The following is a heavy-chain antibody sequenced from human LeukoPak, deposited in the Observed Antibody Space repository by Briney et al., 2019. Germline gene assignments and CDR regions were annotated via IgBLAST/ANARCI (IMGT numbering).Heavy chain of an antibody. J-gene: IGHJ4*02. CDR1: GDSISGYY. Sequence: PSETLSLTCTVSGDSISGYYWTWTRQPAGKGLEWIGRIYTSGSTNYNPSLKSRVTMSVDTSKNQFSLKMSSLTAADTAMYYCARARGGSGSYGHFDSWGQGTLVTVSS. V-gene: IGHV4-4*07. CDR2: IYTSGST. D-gene: IGHD1-26*01. CDR3: ARARGGSGSYGHFDS.